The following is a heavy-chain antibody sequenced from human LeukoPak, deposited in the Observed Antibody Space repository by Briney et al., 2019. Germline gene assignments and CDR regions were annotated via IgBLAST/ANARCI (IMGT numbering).Heavy chain of an antibody. V-gene: IGHV4-59*01. CDR3: ARTNPMVRGVIISPYYYYGMDV. J-gene: IGHJ6*02. D-gene: IGHD3-10*01. Sequence: SETLSLTCTVSGGSISSYYWSWIRQPPGKGLEWIGYIYYSGSTNYNPSLKSRVTISVDTSKNQFSLKLSPVTAADTAVYYCARTNPMVRGVIISPYYYYGMDVWGQGTTVTVSS. CDR1: GGSISSYY. CDR2: IYYSGST.